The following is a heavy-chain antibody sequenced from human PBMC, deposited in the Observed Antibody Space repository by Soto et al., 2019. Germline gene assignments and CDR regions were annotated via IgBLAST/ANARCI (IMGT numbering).Heavy chain of an antibody. J-gene: IGHJ5*02. Sequence: GGSLRLSCAASGFTFSSYAMHWVRQAPGKGLEWVAVISYDGSNKYYADSVKGRFTISRDNSKNTLYLQMNSLRAEDTAVYYCARETLLAATPWFDPWGQGTLVTVSS. CDR3: ARETLLAATPWFDP. CDR1: GFTFSSYA. D-gene: IGHD6-13*01. CDR2: ISYDGSNK. V-gene: IGHV3-30-3*01.